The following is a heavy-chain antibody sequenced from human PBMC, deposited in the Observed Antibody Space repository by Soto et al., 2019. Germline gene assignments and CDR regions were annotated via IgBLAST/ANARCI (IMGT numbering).Heavy chain of an antibody. D-gene: IGHD2-2*01. CDR1: GGTFSSYT. J-gene: IGHJ5*02. CDR3: ARGIVVVPANNWFDP. CDR2: IIPILGIA. Sequence: SVKVSCKASGGTFSSYTISWVRQAPGQGLEWMGRIIPILGIANYAQKFQGRVTITADKSTSTAYMELSSLRSEDTAVYYCARGIVVVPANNWFDPWGQGTLVTVS. V-gene: IGHV1-69*02.